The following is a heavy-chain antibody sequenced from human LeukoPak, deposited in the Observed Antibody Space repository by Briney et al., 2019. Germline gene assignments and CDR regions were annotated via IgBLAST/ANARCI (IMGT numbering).Heavy chain of an antibody. J-gene: IGHJ4*02. CDR1: GFTFSDHY. Sequence: PGGSLRLSCAASGFTFSDHYMDWVRQAPGKGLEWVGRSRSKANSYTTEYAASVKGRFTISRDDSQNSLYMQMNNLKTEDTAVYYCARGSGSYFDYWGRGTLVTVSS. V-gene: IGHV3-72*01. CDR3: ARGSGSYFDY. CDR2: SRSKANSYTT. D-gene: IGHD3-3*01.